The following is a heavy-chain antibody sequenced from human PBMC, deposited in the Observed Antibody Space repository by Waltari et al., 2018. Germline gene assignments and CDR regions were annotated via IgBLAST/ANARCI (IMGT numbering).Heavy chain of an antibody. V-gene: IGHV3-53*01. D-gene: IGHD1-26*01. CDR1: GFSVSGVY. Sequence: EVQLVESGGGLVQPGGSLRLSCAASGFSVSGVYMTWVRQATGKGLRWVSIIYSGGSTYYADSVKGRFTISRDNSKNTVFLQMKSLRVDDTAVYYCARPVGNETWGQGTLVTVSS. CDR2: IYSGGST. J-gene: IGHJ5*02. CDR3: ARPVGNET.